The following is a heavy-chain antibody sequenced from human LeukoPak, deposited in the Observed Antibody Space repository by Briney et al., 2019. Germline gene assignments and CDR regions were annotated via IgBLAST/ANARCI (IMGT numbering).Heavy chain of an antibody. CDR3: AKGTTYYDILTGYGYPYYFDY. CDR2: ISGSGGST. D-gene: IGHD3-9*01. V-gene: IGHV3-23*01. CDR1: GFTFSSYA. Sequence: PGGSLRLSCAASGFTFSSYAMSWVRQAPGKGLEWVSAISGSGGSTYYADSVMGRFTISRDNSKNTLYVQMNSLRAEDTATYYCAKGTTYYDILTGYGYPYYFDYWGQGTLVTVSS. J-gene: IGHJ4*02.